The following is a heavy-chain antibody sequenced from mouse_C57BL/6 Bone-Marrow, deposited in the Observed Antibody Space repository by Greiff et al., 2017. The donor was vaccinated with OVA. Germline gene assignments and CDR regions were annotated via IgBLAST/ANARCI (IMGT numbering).Heavy chain of an antibody. Sequence: DVQLQASGTVLARPGASVKMSCKTSGYTFTSYWMHWVKQRPGQGLEWIGAIYPGNSDTSYNQKFKGKAKLTAGTSASTAYMELSSLTNEDAAVYYCTSLYDYDYWGQGTTLTVSS. J-gene: IGHJ2*01. V-gene: IGHV1-5*01. CDR1: GYTFTSYW. CDR3: TSLYDYDY. D-gene: IGHD2-4*01. CDR2: IYPGNSDT.